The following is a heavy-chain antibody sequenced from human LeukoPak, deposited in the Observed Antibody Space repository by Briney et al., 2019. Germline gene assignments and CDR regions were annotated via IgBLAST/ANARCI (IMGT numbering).Heavy chain of an antibody. V-gene: IGHV4-38-2*02. Sequence: PSETLSHTCAVSGYSISSGYYWGWIRQPPGKGLEWIGSIYHSGSTYYNPSLKSRVTISVDTSKNQFSLKLSSVTAADTAVYYCAREGDYGDPLYYFDYWGQGTLVTVSS. CDR1: GYSISSGYY. CDR2: IYHSGST. CDR3: AREGDYGDPLYYFDY. D-gene: IGHD4-17*01. J-gene: IGHJ4*02.